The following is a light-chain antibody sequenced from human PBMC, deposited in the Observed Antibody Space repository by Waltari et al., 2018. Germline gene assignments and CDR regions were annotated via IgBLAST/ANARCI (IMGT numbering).Light chain of an antibody. CDR1: QSVGRS. CDR2: GAS. CDR3: QHYVRLPAT. V-gene: IGKV3-20*01. J-gene: IGKJ1*01. Sequence: EVLLTQSPGTLSLSPGERATLSCRASQSVGRSLAWYQQKPGQAPRLRIYGASTRFTGIPDRFSGSGSGTDFSLTISGLEPEDFAVYYCQHYVRLPATFGQGTTVEIK.